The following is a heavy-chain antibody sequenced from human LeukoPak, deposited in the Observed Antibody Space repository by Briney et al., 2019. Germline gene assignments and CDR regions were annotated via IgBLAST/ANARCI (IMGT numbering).Heavy chain of an antibody. Sequence: GGSLRLSCAASGFTFSSYTMNWVRQAPGKGLEWVSYISSSSSAIFYADSVKGRFTISRDNAKNSLYLQMNILTDEDTAVYYCARAPWNSFDYWGQGTLVTVSS. CDR3: ARAPWNSFDY. J-gene: IGHJ4*02. CDR2: ISSSSSAI. CDR1: GFTFSSYT. V-gene: IGHV3-48*02. D-gene: IGHD1-1*01.